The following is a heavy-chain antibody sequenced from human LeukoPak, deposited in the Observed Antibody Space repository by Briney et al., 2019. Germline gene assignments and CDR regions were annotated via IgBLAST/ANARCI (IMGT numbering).Heavy chain of an antibody. CDR3: AKDSSSYDWGYMDV. D-gene: IGHD3-22*01. CDR2: IGGSDGRT. V-gene: IGHV3-23*01. J-gene: IGHJ6*03. Sequence: GGSLRLSCAASGFTFSTYAMSWVRQAPGKGLEWVSLIGGSDGRTRYADSVKGRFTISRDNSKNTLYREMNSLRAEDTAVYYCAKDSSSYDWGYMDVWGKGTTVTISS. CDR1: GFTFSTYA.